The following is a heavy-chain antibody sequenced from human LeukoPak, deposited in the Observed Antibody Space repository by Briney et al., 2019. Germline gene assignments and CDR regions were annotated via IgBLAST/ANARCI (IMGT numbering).Heavy chain of an antibody. J-gene: IGHJ3*02. D-gene: IGHD6-13*01. V-gene: IGHV3-30*04. CDR3: ARVRDSSNWYVFDI. CDR1: GFTFSSYP. CDR2: ISYDESNK. Sequence: GGSLRLSCAASGFTFSSYPMHWVRQAPGKGLEWVAVISYDESNKYYADSVKGRFTVSRDNSKNTLCLQMNSLRAEDTAVYYCARVRDSSNWYVFDIWGQGTMVTVSS.